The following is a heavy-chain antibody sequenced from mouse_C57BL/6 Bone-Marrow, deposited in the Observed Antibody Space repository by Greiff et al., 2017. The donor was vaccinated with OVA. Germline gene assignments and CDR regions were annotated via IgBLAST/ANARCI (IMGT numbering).Heavy chain of an antibody. CDR3: ARKGGDYYYGSSLYYFDY. J-gene: IGHJ2*01. CDR1: GYTFTSYW. V-gene: IGHV1-59*01. Sequence: QVQLQQPGAELVRPGTSVKLSCKASGYTFTSYWMHWVKQRPGQGLEWIGVIDPSDSYTNYNQKFKGKATLTVDTSSSTAYMQLSSLTSEDSAVYYCARKGGDYYYGSSLYYFDYWGQGTTLTVSS. D-gene: IGHD1-1*01. CDR2: IDPSDSYT.